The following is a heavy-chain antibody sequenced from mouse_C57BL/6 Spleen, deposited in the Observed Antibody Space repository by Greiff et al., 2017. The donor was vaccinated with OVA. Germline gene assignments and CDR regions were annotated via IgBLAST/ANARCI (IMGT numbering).Heavy chain of an antibody. CDR2: ISSGGDYI. Sequence: EVKLVESGEGLVKPGGSLKLSCAASGFTFSSYAMSWVRQTPEQRLEWVAYISSGGDYIYYADTVKGRVTISRDNARNTLYLQMSSLKSEDTAMYYCTRRHYGSSYWYFDVWGTGTTVTVSS. J-gene: IGHJ1*03. CDR1: GFTFSSYA. D-gene: IGHD1-1*01. CDR3: TRRHYGSSYWYFDV. V-gene: IGHV5-9-1*02.